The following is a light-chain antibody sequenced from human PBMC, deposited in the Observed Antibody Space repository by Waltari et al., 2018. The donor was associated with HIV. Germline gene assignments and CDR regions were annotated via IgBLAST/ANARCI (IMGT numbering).Light chain of an antibody. CDR3: AAWDGSLNGHVV. J-gene: IGLJ2*01. CDR2: SNN. CDR1: SSNIGSNT. Sequence: QPVLTQPPSASGTPGLRVTISCSGSSSNIGSNTVNWYQQLPGTAPKPLIYSNNQRPSGVPDRFSGSKSGTSASLAISGLQSEDEADYYCAAWDGSLNGHVVFGGGTKLTVL. V-gene: IGLV1-44*01.